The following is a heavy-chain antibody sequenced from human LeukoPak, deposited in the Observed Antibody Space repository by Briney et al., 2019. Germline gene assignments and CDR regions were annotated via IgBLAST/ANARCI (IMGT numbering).Heavy chain of an antibody. CDR3: AKKETYYYDSSGYDY. CDR1: GFTFSSYA. D-gene: IGHD3-22*01. V-gene: IGHV3-23*01. CDR2: ISGSGGST. J-gene: IGHJ4*02. Sequence: GGSLRLSCAASGFTFSSYAMSWVRQAPGEGLEWVSAISGSGGSTYYADSVKGRFTISRDNSKNTLYLQMNSLRAEDTAVYYCAKKETYYYDSSGYDYWGQGTLVTVSS.